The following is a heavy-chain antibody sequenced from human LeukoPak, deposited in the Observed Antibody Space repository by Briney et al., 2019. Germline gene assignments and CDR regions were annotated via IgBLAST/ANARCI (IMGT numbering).Heavy chain of an antibody. Sequence: PGGSLRLSCAASGFTFSSYWMSWVRQAPGKGLEWVANINRDGSDKYYVDSVKGRFTISRDNAKNSLYLQMNSLRAEDTAVYYCGRHNYNFDYWGQGTLVTVSS. CDR3: GRHNYNFDY. J-gene: IGHJ4*02. CDR1: GFTFSSYW. CDR2: INRDGSDK. V-gene: IGHV3-7*01. D-gene: IGHD1-1*01.